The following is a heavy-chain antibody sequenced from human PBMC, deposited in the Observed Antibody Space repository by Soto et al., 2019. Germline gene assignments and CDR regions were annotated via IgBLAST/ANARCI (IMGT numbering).Heavy chain of an antibody. J-gene: IGHJ4*02. D-gene: IGHD6-13*01. V-gene: IGHV3-13*05. CDR2: IGTAGDP. CDR1: GFTFSSYD. CDR3: ARGVAAAGTGLFDY. Sequence: GGSLRLSCAASGFTFSSYDMHWVRQATGKGLEWVSAIGTAGDPYYPGSVKGRFTISRETAKNSLYLQMKSLRAGDTPVYSCARGVAAAGTGLFDYWGQGTLVTVSS.